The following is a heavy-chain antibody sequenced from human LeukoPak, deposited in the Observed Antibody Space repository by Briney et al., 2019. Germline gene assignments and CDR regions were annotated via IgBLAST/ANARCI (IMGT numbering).Heavy chain of an antibody. V-gene: IGHV3-23*01. CDR1: GFSLTTYA. CDR2: ISDRGDST. CDR3: AKGRWGLTINNFDL. D-gene: IGHD2-21*02. Sequence: GGSLRLSCAASGFSLTTYAMGWVRQAPGKGLEWVSVISDRGDSTYYADSVKGRFTISRDSTKNTLYLQMNSLGGEDTALYYCAKGRWGLTINNFDLWGQGTMVTVSS. J-gene: IGHJ3*01.